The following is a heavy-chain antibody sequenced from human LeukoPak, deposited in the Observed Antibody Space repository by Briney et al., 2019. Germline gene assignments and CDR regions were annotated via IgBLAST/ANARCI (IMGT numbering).Heavy chain of an antibody. Sequence: ASVKVSCKVSGYTLTELSMHWVRQAPGKGLEWMGGFDPEDGETIYAQKFQGRVTMTEDTSTDTAYMELSSLRSEDTAVYYCATVGVILGGNSLGGADYWGQGTLVTVSS. J-gene: IGHJ4*02. CDR1: GYTLTELS. V-gene: IGHV1-24*01. CDR3: ATVGVILGGNSLGGADY. D-gene: IGHD4-23*01. CDR2: FDPEDGET.